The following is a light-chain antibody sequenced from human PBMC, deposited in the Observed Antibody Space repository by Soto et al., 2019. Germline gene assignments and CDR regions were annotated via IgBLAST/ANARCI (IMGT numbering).Light chain of an antibody. CDR2: EGS. V-gene: IGLV2-23*01. CDR1: SSDVGSYTL. Sequence: QSALTQPASVSGSPRQSITISCTGTSSDVGSYTLVSWYQQHPDQAPKLTIYEGSKRPSGVSNRFSGSKSGNTASLTISGLQAEDEADYYCCSYAGSSTWVFGEGAQLTVL. J-gene: IGLJ2*01. CDR3: CSYAGSSTWV.